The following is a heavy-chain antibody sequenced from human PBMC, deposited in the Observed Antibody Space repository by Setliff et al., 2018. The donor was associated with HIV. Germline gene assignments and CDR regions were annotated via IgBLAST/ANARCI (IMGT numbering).Heavy chain of an antibody. CDR2: ISGRSLHI. D-gene: IGHD5-12*01. CDR3: ARDGSIVATPLLDS. Sequence: PGGSLRLSCAASGFTFSRYSMNWVRQAPGKGLEWVASISGRSLHIYYADSVKGRFIISRDNPKNSLYLQMNSLKAEDTAVYYCARDGSIVATPLLDSWGQGTLVTVSS. V-gene: IGHV3-21*01. J-gene: IGHJ4*02. CDR1: GFTFSRYS.